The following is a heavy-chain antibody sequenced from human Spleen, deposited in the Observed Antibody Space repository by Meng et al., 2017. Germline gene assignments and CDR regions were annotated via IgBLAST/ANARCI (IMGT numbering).Heavy chain of an antibody. V-gene: IGHV4-34*01. Sequence: QLPQWGEVLLEPSETLSLTCVVSGGPFSGYFWSWIRQPPGKGLEWIGEINHSGSTSYNPSLKSRVTISVDTSKNHFYLKLSSVTAADTAVYYCARSQGPYSGYDLNYWGQGSLVTVSS. CDR3: ARSQGPYSGYDLNY. J-gene: IGHJ4*02. D-gene: IGHD5-12*01. CDR2: INHSGST. CDR1: GGPFSGYF.